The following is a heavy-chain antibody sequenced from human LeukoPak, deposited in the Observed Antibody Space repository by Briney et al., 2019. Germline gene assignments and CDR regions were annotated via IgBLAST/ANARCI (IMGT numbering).Heavy chain of an antibody. V-gene: IGHV3-66*01. CDR3: AAPRYGDLALDY. CDR2: IYSGGST. D-gene: IGHD4-17*01. CDR1: GFTVSSNY. Sequence: GGSLRLSCAASGFTVSSNYMSWVRQAPGEGLEWVSGIYSGGSTYYADSVKGRFTISGDNSKNTLNLQMNSLRVEDTAVYCCAAPRYGDLALDYWGQGTLVTVSS. J-gene: IGHJ4*02.